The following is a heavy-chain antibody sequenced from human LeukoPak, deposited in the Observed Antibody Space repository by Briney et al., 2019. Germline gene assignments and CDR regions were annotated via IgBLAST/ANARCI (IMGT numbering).Heavy chain of an antibody. V-gene: IGHV3-23*01. CDR2: ISGSGGST. CDR3: AKGQLDPNWFDT. D-gene: IGHD6-13*01. CDR1: GFTFSSYA. J-gene: IGHJ5*02. Sequence: GGSLRLSCAAAGFTFSSYAMSWVRQAPGKGLEWVSAISGSGGSTYYADSVKGRFTISRDNSKNTLYLQMNSLRAEDTAVYYCAKGQLDPNWFDTWGQGTLVTVSS.